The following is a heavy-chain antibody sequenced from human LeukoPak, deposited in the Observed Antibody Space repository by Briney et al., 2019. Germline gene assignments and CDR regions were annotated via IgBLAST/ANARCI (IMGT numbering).Heavy chain of an antibody. CDR3: ARALSITTTRGVIKGPDY. Sequence: ASVKVSCKASGYTFTGYYAHWVRQAPGQGLEWMGWINPNSGGTNYAQKFQGWVTMTRDTSVSTAFMEVNRLRSDDTAVYYCARALSITTTRGVIKGPDYWGQGTLVTVSS. D-gene: IGHD3-10*01. J-gene: IGHJ4*02. V-gene: IGHV1-2*04. CDR2: INPNSGGT. CDR1: GYTFTGYY.